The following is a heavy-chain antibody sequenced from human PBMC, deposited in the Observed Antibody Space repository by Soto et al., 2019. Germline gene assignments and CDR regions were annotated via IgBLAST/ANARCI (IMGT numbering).Heavy chain of an antibody. Sequence: PSETLSLTCAVYGGSFSGYYYTWIRQPPGKGLECIGKIDHSGGSNYNPSLKSRVTISADTSKKQFSLELSSVTAADTAVYYCARGRNNSDALEIWGQGTMVTVSS. V-gene: IGHV4-34*01. D-gene: IGHD1-20*01. J-gene: IGHJ3*02. CDR1: GGSFSGYY. CDR3: ARGRNNSDALEI. CDR2: IDHSGGS.